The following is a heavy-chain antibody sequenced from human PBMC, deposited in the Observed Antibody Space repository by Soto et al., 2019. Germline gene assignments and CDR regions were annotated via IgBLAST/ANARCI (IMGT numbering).Heavy chain of an antibody. V-gene: IGHV3-23*01. J-gene: IGHJ4*02. CDR2: INDSGDT. CDR3: AKRVAYSSSSAYLDY. Sequence: PXGSLRLSCSASGVTFGSYGMSWVRQAPGKGLEWVSSINDSGDTYYGDSVKGRFTISRDNSKNTLYLQMNSLSAEDTAVYYCAKRVAYSSSSAYLDYWAQGTLVTVSS. CDR1: GVTFGSYG. D-gene: IGHD6-6*01.